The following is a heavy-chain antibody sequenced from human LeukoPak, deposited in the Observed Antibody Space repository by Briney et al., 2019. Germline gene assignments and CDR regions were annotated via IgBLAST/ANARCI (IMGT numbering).Heavy chain of an antibody. J-gene: IGHJ4*02. V-gene: IGHV4-30-2*01. Sequence: PSQTLSLTCAVSGGSISSGGYSWSWIRQPPGKGLEWIGYIYHSGSTYYNPSLKSRVTISVDTSKNQFSLKLSSVTAADTAVYYCARAKAVARPRQLDYWGQGTLVTVSS. CDR1: GGSISSGGYS. D-gene: IGHD6-19*01. CDR2: IYHSGST. CDR3: ARAKAVARPRQLDY.